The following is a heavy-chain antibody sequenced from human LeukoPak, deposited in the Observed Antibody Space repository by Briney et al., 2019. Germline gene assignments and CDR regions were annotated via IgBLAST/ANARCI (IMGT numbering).Heavy chain of an antibody. J-gene: IGHJ6*03. CDR2: IYPGDSDT. D-gene: IGHD6-13*01. CDR3: ARRIAGKNYYYYMDV. CDR1: GYSFTSYW. V-gene: IGHV5-51*01. Sequence: GESLQISCKGSGYSFTSYWIGWVRQLPGKGLEWMGIIYPGDSDTRYSPSFQGQVTISADKSISTAYLQWSSLKASDTAMYYCARRIAGKNYYYYMDVWGKGTTVTVSS.